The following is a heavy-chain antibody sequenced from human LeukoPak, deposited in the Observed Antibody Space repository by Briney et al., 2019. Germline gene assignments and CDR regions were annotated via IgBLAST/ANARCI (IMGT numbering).Heavy chain of an antibody. V-gene: IGHV1-69*13. J-gene: IGHJ6*03. CDR3: ARLIGGNYYMDV. CDR1: GGTFSSYA. Sequence: SVKVSCKASGGTFSSYAISWVRQAPGQGLEWMGGIIPIFGTANYAQKFQGRVTITADESTSTAYMELSSLRSEDTAVYYCARLIGGNYYMDVWGKGTTVTISS. D-gene: IGHD3-16*01. CDR2: IIPIFGTA.